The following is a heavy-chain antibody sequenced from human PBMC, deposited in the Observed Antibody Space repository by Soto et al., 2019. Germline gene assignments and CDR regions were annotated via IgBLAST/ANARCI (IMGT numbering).Heavy chain of an antibody. CDR2: IKQDGSEK. Sequence: GGSLRLSCAASGFTFSSYWMSWVRQAPGKGLEWVANIKQDGSEKYYVDSVKGRFTISRDNAKNSLYLQTNSLRAEDTAVYYCARLSSGWYGAFDYWGQGTLVTVSS. CDR1: GFTFSSYW. J-gene: IGHJ4*02. V-gene: IGHV3-7*03. D-gene: IGHD6-19*01. CDR3: ARLSSGWYGAFDY.